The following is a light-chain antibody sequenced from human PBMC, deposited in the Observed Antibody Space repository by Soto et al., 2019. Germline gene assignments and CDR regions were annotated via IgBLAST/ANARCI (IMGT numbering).Light chain of an antibody. V-gene: IGKV3-20*01. Sequence: EIVLTQSPGTLSLSPGERATLSCKASQSVTSNHLVWYQQMPGQAPRLLIGGASRRATGVPDRFTGSGSGTDFTLTISSLQSEDFAVYYCQHYNYWPPKTFGQGTKVEMK. CDR1: QSVTSNH. CDR2: GAS. CDR3: QHYNYWPPKT. J-gene: IGKJ1*01.